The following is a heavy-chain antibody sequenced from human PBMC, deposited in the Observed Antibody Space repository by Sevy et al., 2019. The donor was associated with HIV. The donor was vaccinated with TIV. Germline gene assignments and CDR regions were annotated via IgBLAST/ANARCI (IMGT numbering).Heavy chain of an antibody. CDR3: ARDPESKYSSRWYTGAEYFQH. J-gene: IGHJ1*01. V-gene: IGHV3-21*01. Sequence: GGSLRLSCAASGFTFSSYSMNWVRQAPGKGLEWVSSISSSSSYIYYADSVKGRFTISRDNAKNSLYLQMNSLRAEDTAVYYCARDPESKYSSRWYTGAEYFQHWGQGTLVTVSS. CDR1: GFTFSSYS. CDR2: ISSSSSYI. D-gene: IGHD6-13*01.